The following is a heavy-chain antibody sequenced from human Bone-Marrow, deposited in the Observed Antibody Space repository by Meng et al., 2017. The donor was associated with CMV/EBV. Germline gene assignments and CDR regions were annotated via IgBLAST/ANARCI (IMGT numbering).Heavy chain of an antibody. CDR3: AKGAYYSR. J-gene: IGHJ4*02. D-gene: IGHD3-10*01. CDR1: GFTFSSHA. Sequence: LRLSCAASGFTFSSHAMSWDRQAPGKGLGWVSGISGSSSSTYYAASVKGRFTISRDNSKNTLYLQMNSLRVEDTAVYYCAKGAYYSRWGQGTLVTVSS. CDR2: ISGSSSST. V-gene: IGHV3-23*01.